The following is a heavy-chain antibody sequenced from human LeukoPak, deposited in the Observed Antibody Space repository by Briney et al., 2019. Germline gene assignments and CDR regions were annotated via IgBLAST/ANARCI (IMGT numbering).Heavy chain of an antibody. CDR1: GFTFSSYE. D-gene: IGHD6-19*01. CDR2: ISGSGSTI. CDR3: ARDSSGWHYYFDY. Sequence: PGGSLRLSCAASGFTFSSYEMNWVRQAPGKGLEWVSYISGSGSTIYYADSVKGRFTISRDNAKNSLYLQMNSLRAEDTAVYYCARDSSGWHYYFDYWGQGTLVTVSS. V-gene: IGHV3-48*03. J-gene: IGHJ4*02.